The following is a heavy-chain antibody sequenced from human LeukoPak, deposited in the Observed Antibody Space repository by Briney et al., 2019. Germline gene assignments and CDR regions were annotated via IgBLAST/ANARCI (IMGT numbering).Heavy chain of an antibody. V-gene: IGHV7-4-1*02. Sequence: ASVRVSCKASGYTFTSYAMNWVRQAPGQGLEWMGWINTNTGNPTYAQCFTGRFVFSLDTSGSTAYLQISSLKAEDTAVYYCAKVRGDSSGYYGGFDAFDIWGQGTMVTVSS. J-gene: IGHJ3*02. D-gene: IGHD3-22*01. CDR2: INTNTGNP. CDR3: AKVRGDSSGYYGGFDAFDI. CDR1: GYTFTSYA.